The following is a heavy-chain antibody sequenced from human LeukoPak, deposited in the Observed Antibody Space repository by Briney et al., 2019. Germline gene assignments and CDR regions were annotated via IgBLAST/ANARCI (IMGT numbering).Heavy chain of an antibody. CDR3: TTESSTSLKY. CDR2: IKTKTDGETT. Sequence: PGGSLRLSCAASGFTFSDAWMTWVRQAPGKGLEWVGRIKTKTDGETTDYAAPVKGRFTISRDDSKNTLYLQMNSLKNEDTAVYYCTTESSTSLKYWGQGTLVTVSS. D-gene: IGHD2-2*01. CDR1: GFTFSDAW. V-gene: IGHV3-15*01. J-gene: IGHJ4*02.